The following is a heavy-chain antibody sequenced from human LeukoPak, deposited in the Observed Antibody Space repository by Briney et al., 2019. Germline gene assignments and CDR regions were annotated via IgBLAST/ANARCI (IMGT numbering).Heavy chain of an antibody. J-gene: IGHJ4*02. D-gene: IGHD2-8*02. Sequence: GGSLRLSCVASGVTLSNYAMSWARQAPGKGLEWVSGISSSGSGGNTYYADSVKGRFTISRDNSKNTLYLQMNSLKAEDTAVYYCARLTGASNSGYWGQGTLVTVSS. CDR3: ARLTGASNSGY. CDR2: ISSSGSGGNT. V-gene: IGHV3-23*01. CDR1: GVTLSNYA.